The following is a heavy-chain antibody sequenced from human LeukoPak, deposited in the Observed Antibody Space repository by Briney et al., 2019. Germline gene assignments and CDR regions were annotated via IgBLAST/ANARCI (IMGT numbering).Heavy chain of an antibody. D-gene: IGHD6-19*01. CDR3: ARGIPISSGCYYFDY. CDR1: GVYISSLC. J-gene: IGHJ4*02. Sequence: KPSETPALPRTGSGVYISSLCCGWSRQRAGKGLEWIGRIYTSGSTNYNHPLKSRVTMSLDTSKNQFFLKLSSVTAADTAVYYYARGIPISSGCYYFDYWGQGTLVTVSS. CDR2: IYTSGST. V-gene: IGHV4-4*07.